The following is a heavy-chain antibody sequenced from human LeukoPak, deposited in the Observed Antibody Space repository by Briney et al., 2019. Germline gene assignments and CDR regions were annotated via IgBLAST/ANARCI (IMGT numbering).Heavy chain of an antibody. CDR2: ISSSGSTT. V-gene: IGHV3-48*03. Sequence: GGSLRLSCAASGFTFSSYEMNWVRQAPGKGLEWVSYISSSGSTTYYADSVKGRFTIFRDNSKNTLYFQMNSLRAEDTAVYYCARGSPMLRGRPFDYWGQGTLVTVSS. J-gene: IGHJ4*02. D-gene: IGHD3-10*01. CDR1: GFTFSSYE. CDR3: ARGSPMLRGRPFDY.